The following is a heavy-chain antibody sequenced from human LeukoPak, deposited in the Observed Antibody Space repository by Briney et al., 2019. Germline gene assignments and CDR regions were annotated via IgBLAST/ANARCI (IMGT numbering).Heavy chain of an antibody. CDR1: GFTFSDYY. J-gene: IGHJ6*02. CDR3: ARGLPQYYYYGMDV. Sequence: GGSLRLSCAASGFTFSDYYMSWIRQAPGKGLEWVSYTSSSGSTIYYADSVKGRFTISRDNSKNTLYLQMNSLRAEDTAVYYCARGLPQYYYYGMDVWGQGTTVTVSS. CDR2: TSSSGSTI. V-gene: IGHV3-11*01.